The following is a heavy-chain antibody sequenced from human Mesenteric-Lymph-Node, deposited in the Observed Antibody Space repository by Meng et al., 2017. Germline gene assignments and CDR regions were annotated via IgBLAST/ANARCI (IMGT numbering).Heavy chain of an antibody. V-gene: IGHV1-69*06. CDR1: GGTFTDYA. CDR2: IIPLSGTT. J-gene: IGHJ6*02. D-gene: IGHD3-10*01. Sequence: SVKVSCKASGGTFTDYAMSWVRQDPGQRLEWMGGIIPLSGTTYYAEKFQGRVTITADKSTSTAYMELSSLRSEDTAVYYCARDSTLDVLLWFGELSENYGMDVWGQGTTVTVSS. CDR3: ARDSTLDVLLWFGELSENYGMDV.